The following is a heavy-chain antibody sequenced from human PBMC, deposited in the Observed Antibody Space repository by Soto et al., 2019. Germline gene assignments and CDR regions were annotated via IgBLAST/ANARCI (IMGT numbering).Heavy chain of an antibody. Sequence: SETLSLTCTVSGGSISDDTYYWGWIRQPPGKGLEWIGSMYYSGTSSYNPSLKSRVSMSVDTSKNQLSLKLTSVTAADTAVYYCARDKITGLFDYWGQGTLVTVSS. CDR3: ARDKITGLFDY. V-gene: IGHV4-39*02. CDR2: MYYSGTS. D-gene: IGHD2-8*02. J-gene: IGHJ4*02. CDR1: GGSISDDTYY.